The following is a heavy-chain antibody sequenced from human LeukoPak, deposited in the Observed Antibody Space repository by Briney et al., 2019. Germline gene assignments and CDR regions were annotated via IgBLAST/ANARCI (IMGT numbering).Heavy chain of an antibody. CDR1: GYTFTGYY. D-gene: IGHD3-16*01. V-gene: IGHV1-2*02. J-gene: IGHJ3*02. CDR2: INPNSGGT. CDR3: ARRLAGGNDAFDI. Sequence: ASVKVSCKASGYTFTGYYMHWVRQAPGQGLEWMGWINPNSGGTNYAQKFQGRVTTTRDTSISTAYMELSRLRSDDTAVYYCARRLAGGNDAFDIWGQGTMVTVSS.